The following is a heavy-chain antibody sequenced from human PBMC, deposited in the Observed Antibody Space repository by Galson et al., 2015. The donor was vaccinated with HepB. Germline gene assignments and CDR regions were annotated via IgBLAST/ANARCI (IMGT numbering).Heavy chain of an antibody. Sequence: TLSLTCTVSGGSISSYYWSWIRQPPGKGLEWIGYIYYSGSTNYNPSLKSRVTISVDTSKNQFSLKLSSVTAADTAVYYCARTVGTGESARGWFDPWGQGTLVTVSS. CDR3: ARTVGTGESARGWFDP. V-gene: IGHV4-59*08. D-gene: IGHD7-27*01. J-gene: IGHJ5*02. CDR2: IYYSGST. CDR1: GGSISSYY.